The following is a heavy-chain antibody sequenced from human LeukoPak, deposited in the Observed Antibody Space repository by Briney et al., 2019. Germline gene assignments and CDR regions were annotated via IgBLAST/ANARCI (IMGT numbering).Heavy chain of an antibody. CDR3: ARGGRVRYYYDSSGYY. J-gene: IGHJ4*02. V-gene: IGHV1-69*06. CDR1: GGTFSSYA. Sequence: SVKVSCKASGGTFSSYAISWVRQAPGQGLEWMGGIILIFGTANYAQKFQGRVTITADKSTSTAYMELSSLRSEDTAVYYCARGGRVRYYYDSSGYYWGQGTLVTVSS. CDR2: IILIFGTA. D-gene: IGHD3-22*01.